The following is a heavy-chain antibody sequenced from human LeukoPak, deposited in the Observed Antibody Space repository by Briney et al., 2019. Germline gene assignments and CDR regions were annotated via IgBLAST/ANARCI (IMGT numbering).Heavy chain of an antibody. CDR2: ISGSGGST. J-gene: IGHJ6*02. CDR1: RFTFSSYA. CDR3: AKDRDGYNYYYYGMDV. V-gene: IGHV3-23*01. Sequence: GGSLRLSCAASRFTFSSYAMSWVRQAPGKGLEWVSAISGSGGSTYYADSVKGRFTISRDNSKNTLYLQMNSMRAEDTAVYYCAKDRDGYNYYYYGMDVWGQGTTVTVSS. D-gene: IGHD5-24*01.